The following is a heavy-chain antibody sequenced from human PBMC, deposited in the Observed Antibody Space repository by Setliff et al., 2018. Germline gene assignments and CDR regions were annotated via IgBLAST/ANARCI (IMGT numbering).Heavy chain of an antibody. Sequence: SETLSLTCTVSGESIRSNNWWNWVRQPPGKGLEWIGDIYQSGTTNYNPSLKSRVTIFVDTSKNQFSLKLSSVTAADTAVYYCARQAVTTPPYFYWYFDLWGRGTLVTVSS. CDR2: IYQSGTT. CDR3: ARQAVTTPPYFYWYFDL. CDR1: GESIRSNNW. V-gene: IGHV4-4*02. D-gene: IGHD2-15*01. J-gene: IGHJ2*01.